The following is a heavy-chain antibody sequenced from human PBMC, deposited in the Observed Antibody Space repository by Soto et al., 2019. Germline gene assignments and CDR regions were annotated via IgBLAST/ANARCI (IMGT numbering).Heavy chain of an antibody. CDR3: ASTKYDSSAYYYWYLGL. Sequence: QVELVQSGAEVKKPGSSVKVSCQASEDTFRNYAISWVRQAPGQGLAWMGGIIPIFGTPNYAQKFQVRVTITAETSANTVYLELSSLRSEDTAVYYCASTKYDSSAYYYWYLGLWGRGTLVTVSS. D-gene: IGHD3-22*01. CDR1: EDTFRNYA. J-gene: IGHJ2*01. CDR2: IIPIFGTP. V-gene: IGHV1-69*06.